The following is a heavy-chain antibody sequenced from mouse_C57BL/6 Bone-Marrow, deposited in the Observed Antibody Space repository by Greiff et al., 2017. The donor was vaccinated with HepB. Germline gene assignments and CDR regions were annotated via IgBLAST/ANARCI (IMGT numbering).Heavy chain of an antibody. CDR1: GFTFSSYA. V-gene: IGHV5-4*01. CDR2: ISDGGSYT. D-gene: IGHD2-4*01. CDR3: ARDGEYDDG. J-gene: IGHJ3*01. Sequence: EVKLVESGGGLVKPGGSLKLSCAASGFTFSSYAMSWVRQTPEKRLEWVATISDGGSYTYYPDNVKGRFTISRDNAKNNLYLQMSHLKSEDTAMYYCARDGEYDDGWGQGTLVTVSA.